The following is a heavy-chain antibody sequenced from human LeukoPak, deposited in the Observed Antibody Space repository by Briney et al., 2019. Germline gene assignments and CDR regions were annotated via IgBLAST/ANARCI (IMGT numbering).Heavy chain of an antibody. D-gene: IGHD3-22*01. J-gene: IGHJ5*02. CDR3: AREVVDYYDSSGSGWFDP. V-gene: IGHV4-59*11. CDR2: IYYSGST. Sequence: SETLSLTYTVSGGSISSHYWSWIRQPPGKGLEWIGYIYYSGSTNYNPSLKSRVTISVDTSKNQFSLKLSSVTAADTAVYYCAREVVDYYDSSGSGWFDPWGQGTLVTVSS. CDR1: GGSISSHY.